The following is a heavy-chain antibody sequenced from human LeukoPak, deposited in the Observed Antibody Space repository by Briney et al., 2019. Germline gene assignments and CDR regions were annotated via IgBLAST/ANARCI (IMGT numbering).Heavy chain of an antibody. V-gene: IGHV3-23*01. CDR3: AKDSNPMEHWPVWDWFDA. CDR1: GFTFSIYA. J-gene: IGHJ5*02. Sequence: GGSLRLSCAAAGFTFSIYALSWVRQAPGKGLEWASVISGSGGSTYYADSVKGRFTISRGNSKNTLFLQMNSLRAEDTAVYFSAKDSNPMEHWPVWDWFDAWGQGNLVTVSS. CDR2: ISGSGGST. D-gene: IGHD3-3*02.